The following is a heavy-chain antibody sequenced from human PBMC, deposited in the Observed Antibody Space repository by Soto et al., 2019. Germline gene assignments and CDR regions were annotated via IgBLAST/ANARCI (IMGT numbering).Heavy chain of an antibody. D-gene: IGHD1-1*01. V-gene: IGHV3-48*02. CDR1: GFTFKTYS. CDR2: ISETSLAI. CDR3: ATLQLGREEVFDS. J-gene: IGHJ4*02. Sequence: VQLVESGGGLVQPGGSLRLSCAASGFTFKTYSMNWVRQAPGKGLEWVSYISETSLAIYYRDSVKGRFTISRDNAKNTLYLQMNSLRDEDTAVYYCATLQLGREEVFDSWGQGTLVTVSS.